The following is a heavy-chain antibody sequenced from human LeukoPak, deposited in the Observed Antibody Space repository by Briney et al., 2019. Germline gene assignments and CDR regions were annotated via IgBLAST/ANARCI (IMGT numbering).Heavy chain of an antibody. J-gene: IGHJ6*02. V-gene: IGHV3-64*01. CDR1: GFTFSSYA. CDR2: ISNNGGST. Sequence: GGSLRLSCAASGFTFSSYAMHWVRQAPGKGLEYVSAISNNGGSTYYANSVKDRFTISRDNFKNTLFLQMGSLKAEDTAVYYCARDALTLWFGDPTRSYYYYGMDVWGQGTTVTVSS. CDR3: ARDALTLWFGDPTRSYYYYGMDV. D-gene: IGHD3-10*01.